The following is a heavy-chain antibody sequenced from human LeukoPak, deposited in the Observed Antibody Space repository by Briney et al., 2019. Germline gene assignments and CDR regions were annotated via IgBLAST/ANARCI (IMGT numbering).Heavy chain of an antibody. Sequence: GASVRVSCKASGYTFTGYYLHWVRQAPGQGLEWMGWIKCDSGETTDEQKFQGTVAMTMDTSVSTVYMELGGLRADDSALYDCARGWKWLQANDMDVWGQGATVSVAS. CDR1: GYTFTGYY. V-gene: IGHV1-2*02. D-gene: IGHD5-24*01. CDR3: ARGWKWLQANDMDV. J-gene: IGHJ6*02. CDR2: IKCDSGET.